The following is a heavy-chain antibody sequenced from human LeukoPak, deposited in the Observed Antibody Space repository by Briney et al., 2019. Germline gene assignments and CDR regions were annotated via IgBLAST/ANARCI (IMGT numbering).Heavy chain of an antibody. D-gene: IGHD6-6*01. V-gene: IGHV1-18*01. J-gene: IGHJ4*02. Sequence: ASVKVSCKASGYTFTSYGISWVRQAPGQGLEWMGWISAYNGNTNYAQKLQGRVTMTTDTSTSTAYMELRSLRSDDTAVYYCARVLFWGTAARYNPENLDYWGQGTLVTVSS. CDR3: ARVLFWGTAARYNPENLDY. CDR2: ISAYNGNT. CDR1: GYTFTSYG.